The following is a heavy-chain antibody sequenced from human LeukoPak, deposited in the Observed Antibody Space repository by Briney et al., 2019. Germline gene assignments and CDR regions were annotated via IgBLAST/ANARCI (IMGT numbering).Heavy chain of an antibody. J-gene: IGHJ4*02. D-gene: IGHD7-27*01. Sequence: SETLSLTCVVSGYSIRSGYHCGWIRQPPGKGLEWIGSVYRSGTTYYDPSLKSRVTISVDTSNNEISLKVRSVTAADTAMYYCARENWVFDYGGQGILVTVSS. CDR2: VYRSGTT. CDR1: GYSIRSGYH. CDR3: ARENWVFDY. V-gene: IGHV4-38-2*02.